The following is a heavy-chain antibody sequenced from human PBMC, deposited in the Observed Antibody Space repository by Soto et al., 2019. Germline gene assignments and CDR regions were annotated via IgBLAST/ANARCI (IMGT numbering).Heavy chain of an antibody. CDR1: GYTFTSYG. J-gene: IGHJ5*02. CDR2: ISAYNGNT. D-gene: IGHD2-2*01. CDR3: ARQYCSSTSCSWFDP. V-gene: IGHV1-18*04. Sequence: ASVKVSCKASGYTFTSYGMSWVRQAPGQGLEWMGWISAYNGNTNYAQKLQGRVTMTTDTSTSAAYMELRSLRSDDTAVYYCARQYCSSTSCSWFDPWGQGTLATVSS.